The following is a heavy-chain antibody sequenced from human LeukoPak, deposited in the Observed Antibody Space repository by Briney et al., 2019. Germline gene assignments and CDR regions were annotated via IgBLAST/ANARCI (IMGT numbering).Heavy chain of an antibody. J-gene: IGHJ4*02. CDR1: GYTFTSYG. D-gene: IGHD3-22*01. V-gene: IGHV1-18*01. CDR3: ARDLLEYYYDSSGYYSL. Sequence: GASVKVSCKASGYTFTSYGISWVRQAPGQGLEWMGWISAYNGNTNYAQKLQGRVTMTTDTSTSTAYMELRSLRSDDTAVYYCARDLLEYYYDSSGYYSLWGQGTLVTVSS. CDR2: ISAYNGNT.